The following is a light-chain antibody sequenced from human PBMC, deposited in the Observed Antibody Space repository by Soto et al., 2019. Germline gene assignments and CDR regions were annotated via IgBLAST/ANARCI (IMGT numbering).Light chain of an antibody. CDR3: CSSAPESTYV. CDR1: SNDVGAYDS. Sequence: PAHPASGSGSPGQSITISCTGTSNDVGAYDSVSWYQHHPPKAPLIISSRGPQWRAGASNRFSASTSGNAASLTITRLQADDEADCFCCSSAPESTYVCGTGTKV. J-gene: IGLJ1*01. V-gene: IGLV2-23*01. CDR2: RGP.